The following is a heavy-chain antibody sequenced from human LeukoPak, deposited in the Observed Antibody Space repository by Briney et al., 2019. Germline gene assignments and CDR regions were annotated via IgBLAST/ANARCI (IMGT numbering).Heavy chain of an antibody. CDR2: INHSGST. CDR3: ARGGGESSGRTIDY. J-gene: IGHJ4*02. D-gene: IGHD3-22*01. CDR1: GGSISSGSYY. V-gene: IGHV4-39*07. Sequence: SETLSLTCIVSGGSISSGSYYWSWIRQPPGKGLEWIGEINHSGSTNYNPSLKSRVTISVDTSKNQFSLKLSSVTAADTAVYYCARGGGESSGRTIDYWGQGTLVTVSS.